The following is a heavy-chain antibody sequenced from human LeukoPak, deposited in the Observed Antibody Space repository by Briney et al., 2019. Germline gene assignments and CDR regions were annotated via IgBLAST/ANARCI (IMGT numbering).Heavy chain of an antibody. D-gene: IGHD6-13*01. J-gene: IGHJ4*02. CDR1: GFTFSSYA. CDR3: ARDRYSSSCRDY. CDR2: ISYDGSNK. Sequence: GGPLRLSCAASGFTFSSYAMRWVRQAPGKGLEWVAVISYDGSNKYYADSVKGRFTISRDNAKNTLYLQMNSLRAEDTAVYYCARDRYSSSCRDYWGQGTLVTVSS. V-gene: IGHV3-30*04.